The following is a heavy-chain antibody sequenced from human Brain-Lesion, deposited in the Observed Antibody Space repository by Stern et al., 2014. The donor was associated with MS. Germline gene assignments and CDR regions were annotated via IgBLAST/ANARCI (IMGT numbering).Heavy chain of an antibody. J-gene: IGHJ6*02. CDR2: INPNPSGN. V-gene: IGHV1-2*02. Sequence: QMQLVQSGAEVNKPGASVKVSCKTSGYIFTGYYIHWVRQAPGKGLEWMAWINPNPSGNKYAQKFQGRVTMSRDTAISTAYVELSSLTSDDTAVYYCARDQRGITIFGVVTDYYYLGMDVWGQGTTVTVSS. CDR1: GYIFTGYY. CDR3: ARDQRGITIFGVVTDYYYLGMDV. D-gene: IGHD3-3*01.